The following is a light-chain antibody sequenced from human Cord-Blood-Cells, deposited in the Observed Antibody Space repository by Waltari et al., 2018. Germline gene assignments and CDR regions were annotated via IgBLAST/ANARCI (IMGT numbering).Light chain of an antibody. CDR3: SSYTISSPWV. J-gene: IGLJ3*02. V-gene: IGLV2-14*03. CDR2: DVS. Sequence: QSALTQPASVSGSPGQSLTISCTGTSSDVGGYNYVSWSQQHPGKPPKLLFYDVSNRPSGVSNRFSGSRSGNTASRTISGLQAEDEADYYGSSYTISSPWVFGGGTKLPVL. CDR1: SSDVGGYNY.